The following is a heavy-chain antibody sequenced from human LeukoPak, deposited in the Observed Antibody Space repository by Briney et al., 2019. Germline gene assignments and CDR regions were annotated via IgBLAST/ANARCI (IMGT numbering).Heavy chain of an antibody. CDR3: ARQVPRGENYFDY. D-gene: IGHD3-10*01. CDR2: IYYSGST. Sequence: SETLSLTCTVSGGSISSSTYYRAWIRQPPGKGLEWIGSIYYSGSTYYNPSLKSRVTISVDRSKNQFSLKLSSVTAADTAVYYCARQVPRGENYFDYWGQGTLVTVSS. J-gene: IGHJ4*02. CDR1: GGSISSSTYY. V-gene: IGHV4-39*01.